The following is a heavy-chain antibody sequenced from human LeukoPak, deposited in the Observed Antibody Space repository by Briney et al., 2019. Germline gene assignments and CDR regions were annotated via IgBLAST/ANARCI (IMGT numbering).Heavy chain of an antibody. CDR2: INHSGST. D-gene: IGHD2-2*01. CDR1: GGSFSGYY. CDR3: ARLSSAHYYYYYGMDV. V-gene: IGHV4-34*01. J-gene: IGHJ6*02. Sequence: SETLSLTCAVYGGSFSGYYWSWIRQPPGKGLEWIGEINHSGSTNYNPSLKSRVTISVDTSKNQFSLKLSSVTAADTAVYYCARLSSAHYYYYYGMDVWGQGTTVTVSS.